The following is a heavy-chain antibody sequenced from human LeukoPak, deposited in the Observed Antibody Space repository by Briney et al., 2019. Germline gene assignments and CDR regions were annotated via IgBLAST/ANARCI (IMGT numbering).Heavy chain of an antibody. J-gene: IGHJ4*02. V-gene: IGHV3-48*02. CDR3: ARGVVVVAAREFDY. CDR1: GFTFSSYR. Sequence: PGGSLRLSCAASGFTFSSYRMSWVRQAPGKGLEWVSYISSSSSTIYYADSVKGRFTISRDNAKNSLYLQMNSLRDEDTAVYYCARGVVVVAAREFDYWGQGTLVTVSS. D-gene: IGHD2-15*01. CDR2: ISSSSSTI.